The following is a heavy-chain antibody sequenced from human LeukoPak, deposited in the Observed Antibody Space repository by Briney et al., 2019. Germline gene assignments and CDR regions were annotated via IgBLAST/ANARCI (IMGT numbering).Heavy chain of an antibody. D-gene: IGHD2-2*01. CDR1: GYTFTSNY. CDR2: ISPSGGST. CDR3: ARKGRVYCSSTSCPGYFDY. Sequence: ASVKVSCKAFGYTFTSNYMHWVRQAPGQGPEWMGVISPSGGSTTYAQKFQGRVTLTRDMSTSTVYMELSSLRAEDTAVYYCARKGRVYCSSTSCPGYFDYWGQGTLVTVSS. J-gene: IGHJ4*02. V-gene: IGHV1-46*01.